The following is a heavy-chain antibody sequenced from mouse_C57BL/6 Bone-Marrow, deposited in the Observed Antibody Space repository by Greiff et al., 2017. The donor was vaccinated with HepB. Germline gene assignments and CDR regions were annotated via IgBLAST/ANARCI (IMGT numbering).Heavy chain of an antibody. CDR3: AKGGGYYDYAMDY. J-gene: IGHJ4*01. D-gene: IGHD2-3*01. CDR2: IWRGGST. Sequence: VKLMESGPGLVQPSQSLSITCTVSGFSLTSYGVHWVRQSPGKGLEWLGVIWRGGSTDYNAAFMSRMSITKDNSKSQVFFKMNSLQADDTAIYYCAKGGGYYDYAMDYWGQGTSVTVSS. CDR1: GFSLTSYG. V-gene: IGHV2-5*01.